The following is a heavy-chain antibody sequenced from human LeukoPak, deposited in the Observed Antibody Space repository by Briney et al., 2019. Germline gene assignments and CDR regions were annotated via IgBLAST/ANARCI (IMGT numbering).Heavy chain of an antibody. V-gene: IGHV4-4*02. Sequence: SETLSLTCAVSGGSISRSNWWSWVRQPPGKGLEWIGEIYHSGSTNYNPSLKSRVTISVDKSKNQFSLKLNSVTAADTAVYYCARGATTVVPRFDYWGQGTLVTVSS. CDR2: IYHSGST. J-gene: IGHJ4*02. D-gene: IGHD4-23*01. CDR3: ARGATTVVPRFDY. CDR1: GGSISRSNW.